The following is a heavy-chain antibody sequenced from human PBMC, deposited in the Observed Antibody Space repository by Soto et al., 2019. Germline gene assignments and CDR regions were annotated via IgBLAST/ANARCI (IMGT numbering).Heavy chain of an antibody. CDR2: ISYDGSNK. V-gene: IGHV3-30*18. J-gene: IGHJ6*02. CDR3: AKSRGYYYGSGSYYREDTDYYYYGMDV. D-gene: IGHD3-10*01. CDR1: GFTFSSYG. Sequence: GGSLRLSCAASGFTFSSYGMHWVRQAPGKGLEWVAVISYDGSNKYYADSVKGRFTISRDNSKNTLYLQMNSLRAEDTAVHYCAKSRGYYYGSGSYYREDTDYYYYGMDVWGQGTTVTVSS.